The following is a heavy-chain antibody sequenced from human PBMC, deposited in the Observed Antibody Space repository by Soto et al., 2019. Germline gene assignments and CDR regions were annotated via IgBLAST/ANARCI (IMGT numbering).Heavy chain of an antibody. D-gene: IGHD3-16*01. CDR3: ARDGADKRDYYDCGMDV. CDR1: GGTFSSYA. J-gene: IGHJ6*02. Sequence: QVQLVQSGAEVKKPGSSVKVSCKASGGTFSSYAISWVRQAPGQGLEWMGGIIPIFGTANYAQKFQGRVTITADESTSTAYMELSSLRSEDTAVYYCARDGADKRDYYDCGMDVWGQGTTVTVSS. V-gene: IGHV1-69*01. CDR2: IIPIFGTA.